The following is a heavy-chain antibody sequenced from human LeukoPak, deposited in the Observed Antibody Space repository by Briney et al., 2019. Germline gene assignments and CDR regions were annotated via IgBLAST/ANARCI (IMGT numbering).Heavy chain of an antibody. Sequence: SETLSLTCTVSGSISGYYWSWIRQPPGKGLEWIGYIYTSGSTNYNPSLESRVTISVDTSKNQFSLDLSSVTAADTAVYYCARQKCTSASCLTKNAFDIWGQGTMVTVYS. CDR3: ARQKCTSASCLTKNAFDI. D-gene: IGHD2-2*01. J-gene: IGHJ3*02. CDR1: GSISGYY. CDR2: IYTSGST. V-gene: IGHV4-4*09.